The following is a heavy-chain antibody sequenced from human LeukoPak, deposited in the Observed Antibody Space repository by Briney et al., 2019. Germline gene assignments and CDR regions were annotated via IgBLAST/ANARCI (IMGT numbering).Heavy chain of an antibody. CDR2: ISGSGGST. CDR1: GFTFSSYA. V-gene: IGHV3-23*01. Sequence: PGGSLRLSCAASGFTFSSYAMSWVRQAPGKGLEWVSAISGSGGSTYYADSVKGRFTISRDNSKNTLYLQMNSLRAEDTAVYYCAKDVDYDFWSGYLIRGYYYYMDVWGKGTTVTVSS. D-gene: IGHD3-3*01. CDR3: AKDVDYDFWSGYLIRGYYYYMDV. J-gene: IGHJ6*03.